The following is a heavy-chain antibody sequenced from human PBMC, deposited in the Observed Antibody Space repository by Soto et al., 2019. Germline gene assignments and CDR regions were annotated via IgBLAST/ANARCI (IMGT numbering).Heavy chain of an antibody. CDR3: ARATPYCSSTSCHDAFDI. CDR2: MNPNSGNT. CDR1: GYTFTSYD. J-gene: IGHJ3*02. D-gene: IGHD2-2*01. V-gene: IGHV1-8*01. Sequence: ASVKVSCKASGYTFTSYDINWVRQATGQGLEWMGWMNPNSGNTGYAQKFQGRVTMTRNTSISTAYMKLTSLRYEDTAGYYCARATPYCSSTSCHDAFDIWGQGTMVTVS.